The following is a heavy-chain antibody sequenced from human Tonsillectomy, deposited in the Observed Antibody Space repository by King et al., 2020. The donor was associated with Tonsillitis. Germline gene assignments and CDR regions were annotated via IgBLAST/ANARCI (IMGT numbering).Heavy chain of an antibody. D-gene: IGHD4-17*01. CDR2: IGGSGDTT. V-gene: IGHV3-23*04. J-gene: IGHJ3*02. Sequence: VQLVESGGGLGQPGGSLRLSCAASGFTFMRYAMMWVRQAPGKGLEWVSAIGGSGDTTFYADSVKGRFTISRDNVKKTLYLQMNSLSVEDTAVYYCAKDPNGDYVGAFEIWGQGTTVTVSS. CDR3: AKDPNGDYVGAFEI. CDR1: GFTFMRYA.